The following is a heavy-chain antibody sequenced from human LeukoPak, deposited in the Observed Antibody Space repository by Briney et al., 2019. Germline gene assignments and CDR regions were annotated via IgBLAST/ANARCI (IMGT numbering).Heavy chain of an antibody. V-gene: IGHV3-30*02. CDR3: AQGKGWLRFGEG. Sequence: PGGSLRLSCAASGFTFSSYGMHWVRQAPGKGLEWVAFIRYDGSNKYYADSVKGRFTISRDNSKNTLYLQMNSLRAEDTAVYYCAQGKGWLRFGEGWGQGTLVTVSS. CDR1: GFTFSSYG. J-gene: IGHJ4*02. D-gene: IGHD5-12*01. CDR2: IRYDGSNK.